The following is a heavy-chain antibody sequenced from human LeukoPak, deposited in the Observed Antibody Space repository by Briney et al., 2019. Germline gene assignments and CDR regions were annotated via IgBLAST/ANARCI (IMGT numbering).Heavy chain of an antibody. CDR3: ARDSSGRPEGSWFDP. CDR2: ISAYNGNT. D-gene: IGHD6-19*01. J-gene: IGHJ5*02. CDR1: GYTFTSYG. V-gene: IGHV1-18*01. Sequence: ASVKVSCTASGYTFTSYGINWVRQAPGQGLEWMGWISAYNGNTNYAQTLQGRVTMTTDTSTSTAYMQLRSLRSDDTAVYYCARDSSGRPEGSWFDPWGQGTLVTVSS.